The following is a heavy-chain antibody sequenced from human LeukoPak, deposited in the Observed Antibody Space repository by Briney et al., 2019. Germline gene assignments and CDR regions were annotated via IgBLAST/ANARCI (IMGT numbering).Heavy chain of an antibody. CDR1: GYSISSDYYSSDYY. V-gene: IGHV4-38-2*01. Sequence: SETLSLTCAVSGYSISSDYYSSDYYWAWIRQPPGKGLEWIASLYHSGTTYYNPSLKSRVIISVDTSKNQFSLKLSSVTAADTAVYYCASYNSGYRFDYWGQGTLVTVSS. CDR3: ASYNSGYRFDY. D-gene: IGHD3-22*01. CDR2: LYHSGTT. J-gene: IGHJ4*02.